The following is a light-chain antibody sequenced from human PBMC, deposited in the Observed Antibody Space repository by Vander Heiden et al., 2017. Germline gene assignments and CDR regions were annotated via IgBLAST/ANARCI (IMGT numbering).Light chain of an antibody. Sequence: QSALTQPPSVSGPPGQSVTISCTGTSSDLGSYNRVSWYQQPPGTAPNLVIYEVSHRPLGVPDRFSGSKSGNTASLTISGLQAEDEADYYCSSYTRSSTWVFGGGTKLTVL. V-gene: IGLV2-18*02. CDR2: EVS. CDR3: SSYTRSSTWV. J-gene: IGLJ3*02. CDR1: SSDLGSYNR.